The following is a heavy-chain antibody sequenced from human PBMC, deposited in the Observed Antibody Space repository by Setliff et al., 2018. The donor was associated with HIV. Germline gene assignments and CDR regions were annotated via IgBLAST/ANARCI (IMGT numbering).Heavy chain of an antibody. V-gene: IGHV3-30*03. CDR1: GFTFSWYG. CDR2: ISFDGSDK. Sequence: GGSLRLSCAASGFTFSWYGMDWVRQAPGKGLEWVAVISFDGSDKYYADSVKGRFTLSRDNSKNTLYLQMNSLRVEDTAIYYCARDDSNYRQHGMDVWGQGTTVTVSS. J-gene: IGHJ6*02. D-gene: IGHD4-4*01. CDR3: ARDDSNYRQHGMDV.